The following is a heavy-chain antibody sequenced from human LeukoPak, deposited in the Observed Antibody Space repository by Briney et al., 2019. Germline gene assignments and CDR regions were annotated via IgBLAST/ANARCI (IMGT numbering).Heavy chain of an antibody. CDR2: XXXXXXT. CDR3: AREXYRGSYVLGGY. CDR1: GGSISSYX. V-gene: IGHV4-59*01. Sequence: PSETLXLTCTVSGGSISSYXXXXXXQXPGXXXXXXGXXXXXXXTXXXXSLXSRVXXXVXTSKNQFSLKLSSVTAADTAVYYCAREXYRGSYVLGGYWGQGTLVTVSS. D-gene: IGHD1-26*01. J-gene: IGHJ4*02.